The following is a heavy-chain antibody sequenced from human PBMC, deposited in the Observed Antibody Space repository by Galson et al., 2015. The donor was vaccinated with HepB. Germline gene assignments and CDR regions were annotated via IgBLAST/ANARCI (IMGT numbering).Heavy chain of an antibody. J-gene: IGHJ5*02. Sequence: TLSLTCAVYGGSFSGYYWNWIRQPPGKGLEWIGEINHGGRANYNPSLKSRLTFSIDTSNSHFSLRLRSVSAADTAVYYCARRAPISMFGQTQGFSPWGQGTLVIASS. D-gene: IGHD3-3*01. CDR1: GGSFSGYY. V-gene: IGHV4-34*01. CDR3: ARRAPISMFGQTQGFSP. CDR2: INHGGRA.